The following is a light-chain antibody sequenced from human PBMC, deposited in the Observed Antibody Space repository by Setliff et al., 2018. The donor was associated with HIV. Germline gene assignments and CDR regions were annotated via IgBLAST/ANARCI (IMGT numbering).Light chain of an antibody. CDR2: DVT. Sequence: QSALAQPRSVSGSPGQSVTISCTGTTSNVGGYNYVSWYQQYPGKAPKLMIYDVTKRPSGVPDRFSGSKSGTSASLAIAGLQAEDEADYYCQSYDSSLSGYVFGTGTKVTVL. CDR3: QSYDSSLSGYV. CDR1: TSNVGGYNY. V-gene: IGLV2-11*01. J-gene: IGLJ1*01.